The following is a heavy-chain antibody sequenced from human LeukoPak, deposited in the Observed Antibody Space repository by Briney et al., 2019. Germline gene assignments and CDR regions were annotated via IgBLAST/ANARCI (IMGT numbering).Heavy chain of an antibody. D-gene: IGHD6-19*01. CDR3: AKDGHSPDAICPTEIAVARYVDS. Sequence: GGSLRLSCAASGFTFTIYTMNWVRGAPGRGLEGGSIMNYNGGSAYYVDPVGGRFTISRDNSKNMVYLQMNSLRAEDTAIYYCAKDGHSPDAICPTEIAVARYVDSWGQGTLVTVSS. CDR1: GFTFTIYT. J-gene: IGHJ4*02. V-gene: IGHV3-23*01. CDR2: MNYNGGSA.